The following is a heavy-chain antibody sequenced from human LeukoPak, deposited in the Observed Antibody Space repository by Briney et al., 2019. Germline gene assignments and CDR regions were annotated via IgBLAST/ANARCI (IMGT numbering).Heavy chain of an antibody. CDR1: GFTFSSYA. Sequence: GGSLRLSYAASGFTFSSYAMSWVRQAPGKGLEWVSAISGSGGSTYYADSVKGRFTISRDNSKNTLYLQMNSLRAEDTAVYYCAKDLRGYSYGHDYWGQGTLVTVSS. CDR2: ISGSGGST. D-gene: IGHD5-18*01. V-gene: IGHV3-23*01. CDR3: AKDLRGYSYGHDY. J-gene: IGHJ4*02.